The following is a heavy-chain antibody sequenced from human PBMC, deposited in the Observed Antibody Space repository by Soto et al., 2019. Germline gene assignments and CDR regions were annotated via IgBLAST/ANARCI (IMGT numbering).Heavy chain of an antibody. CDR1: GGSISSYY. CDR3: TRGEYSSSWYNYWFDP. D-gene: IGHD6-13*01. J-gene: IGHJ5*02. V-gene: IGHV4-59*01. Sequence: SETLSLTCTVSGGSISSYYWSWIRQPPGKGLEWIGYIYYSGSTNYNPSLKSRVTISVDTSKNQFSLKLSSVTAADTAVYYCTRGEYSSSWYNYWFDPWGQGTLVTVSS. CDR2: IYYSGST.